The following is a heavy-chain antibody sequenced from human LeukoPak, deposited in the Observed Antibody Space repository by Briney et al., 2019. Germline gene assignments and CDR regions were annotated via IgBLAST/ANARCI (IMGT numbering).Heavy chain of an antibody. D-gene: IGHD3-22*01. J-gene: IGHJ6*02. CDR2: INPNSGGT. CDR1: GYTFTGYY. CDR3: ARDTRRYYYDSSGDYYYYGMDV. Sequence: ASVKVSCKASGYTFTGYYMHWVRQAPGQGLEWMGWINPNSGGTNYAQKFQGRVTMTRDTPISTAYMELSRLRSDDTAVYYCARDTRRYYYDSSGDYYYYGMDVWGQGTAVTVSS. V-gene: IGHV1-2*02.